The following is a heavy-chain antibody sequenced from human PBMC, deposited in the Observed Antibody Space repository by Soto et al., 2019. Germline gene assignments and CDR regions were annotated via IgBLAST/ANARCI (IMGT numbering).Heavy chain of an antibody. CDR1: GFTFSSYW. Sequence: GGSLRLSCAASGFTFSSYWMSWVRQAPGKGLEWVANIKQDGSEKYYVDSVKGRFTISRDNAKNSLYLQMNSLRAEDTAVYYCANYGDYVAEYFQHWGQGTLVTVSS. J-gene: IGHJ1*01. CDR2: IKQDGSEK. V-gene: IGHV3-7*01. CDR3: ANYGDYVAEYFQH. D-gene: IGHD4-17*01.